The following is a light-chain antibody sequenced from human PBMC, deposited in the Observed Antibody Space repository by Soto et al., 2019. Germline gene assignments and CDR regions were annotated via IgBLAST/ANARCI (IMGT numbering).Light chain of an antibody. V-gene: IGLV2-11*01. J-gene: IGLJ2*01. CDR3: SSYAGIYTYVL. Sequence: QSALTQPRSVSGSPGQSVTISCTGTSRDIGSYEYVSWYQQHPGKAPHLLIYDVTKRPSGVPDRFSGSKSGNTASLTISGLQAEDEADYHCSSYAGIYTYVLFGGGTQLTVL. CDR2: DVT. CDR1: SRDIGSYEY.